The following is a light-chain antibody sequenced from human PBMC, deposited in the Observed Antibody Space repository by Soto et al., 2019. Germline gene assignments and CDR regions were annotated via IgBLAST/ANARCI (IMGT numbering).Light chain of an antibody. V-gene: IGLV2-14*01. CDR3: CSYASGSIYV. J-gene: IGLJ1*01. Sequence: QSVLTQPASVSGSRGQSITISCTGTSSDVGAFNYVSWYLQYPGKAPKLMIYEVGNRPSGVSNRFSGSKSGNTASLTISGLQAEDEADYYCCSYASGSIYVFGTGTKLTVL. CDR2: EVG. CDR1: SSDVGAFNY.